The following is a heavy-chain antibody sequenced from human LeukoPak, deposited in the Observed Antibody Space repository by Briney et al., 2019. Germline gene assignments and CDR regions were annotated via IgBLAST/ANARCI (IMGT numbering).Heavy chain of an antibody. CDR3: ARDGLGGYSGYDIDAFDI. J-gene: IGHJ3*02. CDR1: GGSISSSSYY. V-gene: IGHV4-39*07. D-gene: IGHD5-12*01. CDR2: IYYSGST. Sequence: PSETLSLTCTVSGGSISSSSYYWGWIRQPPGKGLEWIGSIYYSGSTYYNPSLKSRVTISVDTSKNQFSLKLSSVAAADTAVYYCARDGLGGYSGYDIDAFDIWGQGTIVTVSS.